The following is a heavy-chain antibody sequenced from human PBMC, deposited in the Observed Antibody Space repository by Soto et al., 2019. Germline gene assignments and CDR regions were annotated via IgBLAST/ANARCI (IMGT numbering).Heavy chain of an antibody. D-gene: IGHD6-19*01. V-gene: IGHV3-23*01. J-gene: IGHJ5*02. CDR3: AKCSVGTVRSSGWCNWLDP. CDR1: TFTLSSSA. CDR2: IRGGGGGT. Sequence: EVQLSESGGSLVQPGGSLRLSCAASTFTLSSSAMSWVRQAPGKGLEWVSSIRGGGGGTLYADSVKGRFTISRDLSKNTLFLQMNSLSAEDTAIYYCAKCSVGTVRSSGWCNWLDPWGQGTLVTVSS.